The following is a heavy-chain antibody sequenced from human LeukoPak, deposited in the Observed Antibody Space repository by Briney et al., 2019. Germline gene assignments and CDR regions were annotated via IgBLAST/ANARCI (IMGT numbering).Heavy chain of an antibody. J-gene: IGHJ6*03. Sequence: GGSLRLSCAASGFTFSDYYMSWIRQAPGKGLEWVSYISSSGSTIYYADSVKGRFTTSRDNAKNSLYRQMNSLRAEDTAVYYCVRLTLDTAYSSYYYMDVWGKGTTVTVSS. V-gene: IGHV3-11*01. CDR2: ISSSGSTI. CDR3: VRLTLDTAYSSYYYMDV. CDR1: GFTFSDYY. D-gene: IGHD2-2*02.